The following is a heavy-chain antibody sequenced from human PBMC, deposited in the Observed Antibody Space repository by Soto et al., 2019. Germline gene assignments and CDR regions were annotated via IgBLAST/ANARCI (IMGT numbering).Heavy chain of an antibody. V-gene: IGHV1-3*04. Sequence: QVQLVQSGAEVKKPGASVMLSCKTSGYTFINYVIHWVRQAPAQSLEWMGSINTANGDTKFSQKFQGRGTLTRDTSATTGYMELSSLRSEDTAVYYCARAHPARQTYYYGMDVWGQGTTVTVSS. CDR1: GYTFINYV. CDR3: ARAHPARQTYYYGMDV. CDR2: INTANGDT. J-gene: IGHJ6*02. D-gene: IGHD6-6*01.